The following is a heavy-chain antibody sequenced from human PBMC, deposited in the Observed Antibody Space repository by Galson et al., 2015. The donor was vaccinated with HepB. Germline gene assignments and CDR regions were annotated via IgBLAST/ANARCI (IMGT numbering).Heavy chain of an antibody. Sequence: SLRLSCAGSGFTFGDYTMSWFRQAPGKGLGWVGSIRSKAHGGTTEYVASVKGRFTISRHDSKSIAYLQINSLTTEDTAMYYCTGDRKGGYGPFDYWGQGTLVTVSS. CDR1: GFTFGDYT. V-gene: IGHV3-49*03. D-gene: IGHD5-12*01. CDR2: IRSKAHGGTT. CDR3: TGDRKGGYGPFDY. J-gene: IGHJ4*02.